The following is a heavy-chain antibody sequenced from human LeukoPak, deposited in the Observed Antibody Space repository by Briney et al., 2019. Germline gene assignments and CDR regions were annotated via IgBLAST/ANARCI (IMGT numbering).Heavy chain of an antibody. D-gene: IGHD3-22*01. CDR1: GGSFSDYY. CDR3: ARRHDSSGYYSFDY. J-gene: IGHJ4*02. Sequence: SDTLSLTCAVYGGSFSDYYWSWIRQPPGKGLEWIGENNHSGSTNYNPSLKSRVTISVDTSKNQFSLKLSSVTAADTAVYYCARRHDSSGYYSFDYWGQGILVTVSS. CDR2: NNHSGST. V-gene: IGHV4-34*01.